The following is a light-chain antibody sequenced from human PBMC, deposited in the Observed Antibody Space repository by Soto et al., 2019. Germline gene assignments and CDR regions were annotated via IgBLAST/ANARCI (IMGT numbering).Light chain of an antibody. V-gene: IGKV1-5*03. CDR3: QQYNGNWT. CDR1: QSISSW. J-gene: IGKJ1*01. CDR2: KAS. Sequence: DIQMTQSPSTLSASVGDRVTITCRASQSISSWLAWYQQKPGTAPNLLIYKASTLQSGVPSRFSGSGSRTEFTLTISSLQPDDSATYYCQQYNGNWTFGQGTKVEIK.